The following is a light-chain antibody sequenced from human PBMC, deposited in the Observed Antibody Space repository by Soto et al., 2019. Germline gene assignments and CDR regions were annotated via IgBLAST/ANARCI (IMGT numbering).Light chain of an antibody. CDR2: AAS. CDR3: QQYGSSPPYT. J-gene: IGKJ2*01. V-gene: IGKV3-20*01. CDR1: RSFASSY. Sequence: DMVLTQSPGTLSLSPGERATLSCRASRSFASSYLGWYQQKPGQAPRLLLYAASKRATGIPDRFSGSGSGSAFTLTINRLEPEDSAVDYCQQYGSSPPYTFGQGTKVEI.